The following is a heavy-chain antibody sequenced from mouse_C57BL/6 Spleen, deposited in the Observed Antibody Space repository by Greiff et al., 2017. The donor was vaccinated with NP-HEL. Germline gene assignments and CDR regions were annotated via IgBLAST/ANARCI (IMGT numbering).Heavy chain of an antibody. CDR2: IDPNSGGT. V-gene: IGHV1-72*01. CDR3: ARWGSTVGDD. Sequence: QVQLKQPGAELVKPGASVKLSCKASGYTFTSYWMHWVQQRPGRGLEWIGRIDPNSGGTKYNEKFKSKATLTVDKPSSTPYMQLSSLTSEDSAVYDCARWGSTVGDDWGKGTTLTVSS. CDR1: GYTFTSYW. J-gene: IGHJ2*01. D-gene: IGHD1-1*01.